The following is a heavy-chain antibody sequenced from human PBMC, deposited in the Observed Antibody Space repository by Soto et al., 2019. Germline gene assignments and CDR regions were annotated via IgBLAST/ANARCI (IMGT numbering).Heavy chain of an antibody. D-gene: IGHD4-17*01. Sequence: QLQLQESGSGLVKPSQTLSLTCAVSGGSISSGGYSWGWIRQPPGKGLEWIGYIYHSGSTYYNPSLKSRVTISLDRSKKQFSRKLSSVTAAETAVYYCARGMTTVTTLDYWGQGTLVTVSS. CDR2: IYHSGST. J-gene: IGHJ4*02. CDR3: ARGMTTVTTLDY. CDR1: GGSISSGGYS. V-gene: IGHV4-30-2*01.